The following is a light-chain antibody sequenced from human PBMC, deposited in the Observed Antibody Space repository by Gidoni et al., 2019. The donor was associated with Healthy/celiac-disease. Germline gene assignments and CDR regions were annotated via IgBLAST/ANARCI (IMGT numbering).Light chain of an antibody. J-gene: IGLJ3*02. Sequence: QSVLTQPPPASGTPGQRVTISCSGSRSNIGSNYVYWYQQLPGTAPKLLIYRNNQRPSGVPDRFSGSKSGTSASLAISGLRSEDEADYYCAAWDDSLSGPVFGGGTKLTVL. V-gene: IGLV1-47*01. CDR1: RSNIGSNY. CDR2: RNN. CDR3: AAWDDSLSGPV.